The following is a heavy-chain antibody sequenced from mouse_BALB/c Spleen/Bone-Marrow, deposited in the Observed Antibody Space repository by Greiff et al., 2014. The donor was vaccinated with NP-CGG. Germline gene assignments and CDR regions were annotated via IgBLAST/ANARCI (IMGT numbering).Heavy chain of an antibody. D-gene: IGHD1-1*01. CDR3: AAITTVAY. Sequence: VQLKESGGGLVKPGGFPELSCAASGFTFSSCALSWVRRTPEKRLEWVASISSGGTTYYQDSVKGRFTISRDNARNILYLQMSSLGSEDTAIFYCAAITTVAYWGQGTILTVTS. CDR2: ISSGGTT. J-gene: IGHJ2*01. V-gene: IGHV5-6-5*01. CDR1: GFTFSSCA.